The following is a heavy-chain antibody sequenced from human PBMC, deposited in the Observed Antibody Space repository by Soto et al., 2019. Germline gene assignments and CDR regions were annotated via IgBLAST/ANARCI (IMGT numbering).Heavy chain of an antibody. CDR2: IYYSGST. CDR3: ARGITMSKDWFDP. Sequence: QVQLQESGPGLVKPSQTLSLTCTVSGGSISSGGYYWSWIRQHPGKGLEWIGYIYYSGSTYYNPSIKIRVTISVDTSKNQFSLKLSSVTAADTAVYYCARGITMSKDWFDPWGQGTLVTVSS. CDR1: GGSISSGGYY. V-gene: IGHV4-31*03. J-gene: IGHJ5*02. D-gene: IGHD3-22*01.